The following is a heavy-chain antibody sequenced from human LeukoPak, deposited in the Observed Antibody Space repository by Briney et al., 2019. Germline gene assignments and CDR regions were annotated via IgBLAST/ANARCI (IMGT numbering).Heavy chain of an antibody. CDR2: IDYSGNT. V-gene: IGHV4-59*08. J-gene: IGHJ4*02. Sequence: NPSETLSLTCTVSGGSISTYYWNWIRQTPGKRLEWIGYIDYSGNTNYNPSLKSRVTISVDTSKNQFSLKLSSVAAADTAVYYCARATSYGDYVDQWGQGTLVTVSS. D-gene: IGHD4-17*01. CDR3: ARATSYGDYVDQ. CDR1: GGSISTYY.